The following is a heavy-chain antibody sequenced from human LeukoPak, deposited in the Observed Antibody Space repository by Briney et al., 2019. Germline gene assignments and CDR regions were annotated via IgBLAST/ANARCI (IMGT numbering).Heavy chain of an antibody. CDR3: AREEYDSTGNWFDP. V-gene: IGHV1-18*01. J-gene: IGHJ5*02. CDR1: GYTFTSYG. Sequence: ASVEVSCKASGYTFTSYGISWVRQAPGQGLEWMGWISAYNGNTNYAQKLQGRVTMTTDTSTSTAYMELRSLRSDDTAVYYCAREEYDSTGNWFDPWGQGTLVTVSS. D-gene: IGHD3-22*01. CDR2: ISAYNGNT.